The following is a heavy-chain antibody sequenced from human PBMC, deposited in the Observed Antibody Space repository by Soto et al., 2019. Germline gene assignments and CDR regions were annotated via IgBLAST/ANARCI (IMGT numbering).Heavy chain of an antibody. Sequence: GGSLRLSCAASGFTFSSYAMSWVRQAPGKGLEWVSAISGSGGSTYYADSVKGRFTISRNNSKNTLYLQMNSLRAEDGAVYYCAKAVVVVAAAPAFDIWGQGTMVTGSS. J-gene: IGHJ3*02. CDR1: GFTFSSYA. D-gene: IGHD2-15*01. CDR3: AKAVVVVAAAPAFDI. CDR2: ISGSGGST. V-gene: IGHV3-23*01.